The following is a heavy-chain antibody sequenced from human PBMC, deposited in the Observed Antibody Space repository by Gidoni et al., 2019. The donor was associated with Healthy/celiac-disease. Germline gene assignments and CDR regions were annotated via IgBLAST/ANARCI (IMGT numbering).Heavy chain of an antibody. J-gene: IGHJ6*02. V-gene: IGHV4-34*01. CDR3: ARVTTLRGMDV. CDR2: INHSGST. CDR1: GGSFSGYY. Sequence: QVQLQPWGAGLLKPSETLSLTCAFYGGSFSGYYWSWIRQPPGKGLEWIGEINHSGSTNYNPSLKSRVTISVDTSKNQFSLKLSSVTAADTAVYYCARVTTLRGMDVWGQGTTVTVSS. D-gene: IGHD4-17*01.